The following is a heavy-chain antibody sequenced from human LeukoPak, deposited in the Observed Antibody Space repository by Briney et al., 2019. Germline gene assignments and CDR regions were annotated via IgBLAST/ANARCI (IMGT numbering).Heavy chain of an antibody. CDR2: ISYDGSNK. V-gene: IGHV3-30*04. J-gene: IGHJ4*02. CDR3: ARDRGYCSGGSCYPYYFDY. D-gene: IGHD2-15*01. CDR1: GFTSSSYA. Sequence: GGSLRLSCAASGFTSSSYAMHWVRQAPGKGLEWVAVISYDGSNKYYADSVKGRFTISRDNSKNTLYLQMNSLRAEDTAVYYCARDRGYCSGGSCYPYYFDYWGQGTLVTVSS.